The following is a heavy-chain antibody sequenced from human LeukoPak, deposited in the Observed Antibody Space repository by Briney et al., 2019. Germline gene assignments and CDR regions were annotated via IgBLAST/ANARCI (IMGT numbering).Heavy chain of an antibody. V-gene: IGHV3-48*04. CDR2: ISSSGSTI. CDR3: ARDNYDSSGPYYFDY. CDR1: RFTFSSYS. Sequence: GGSLRLSCAASRFTFSSYSMNWVRQAPGKGLEWVSSISSSGSTIYYADSVKGRFTISRDNARNSLYLQMNSLRAEDTAVYYCARDNYDSSGPYYFDYWGQGTLVTVSS. D-gene: IGHD3-22*01. J-gene: IGHJ4*02.